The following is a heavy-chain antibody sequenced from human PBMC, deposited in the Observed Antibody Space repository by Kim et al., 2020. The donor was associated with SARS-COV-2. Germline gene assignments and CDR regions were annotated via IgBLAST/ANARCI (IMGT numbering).Heavy chain of an antibody. V-gene: IGHV3-23*01. J-gene: IGHJ2*01. CDR3: AREGNCYFDR. D-gene: IGHD1-26*01. CDR1: GFSFSSYA. Sequence: GGSLRLSCAASGFSFSSYAMNWVRQAPGKGLDWVSATSGSGLTTKYADSVKGRFTMSRDNSKNTLYLQMSSLRAEDTAIYYCAREGNCYFDRWGRGTLVTVSP. CDR2: TSGSGLTT.